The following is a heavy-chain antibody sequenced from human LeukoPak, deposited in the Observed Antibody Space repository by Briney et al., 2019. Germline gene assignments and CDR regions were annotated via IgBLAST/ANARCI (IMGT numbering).Heavy chain of an antibody. CDR3: AGRCSSTSCYDIEFDY. Sequence: PGGSLRRSCAASGFTFSSYSMNWVRQAPGKGLEWVSSISSSSSYIYYADSVKGRFTISRDNAKNSLYLQMNSLRAEDTAVYYCAGRCSSTSCYDIEFDYWGQGTLVTVSS. CDR1: GFTFSSYS. CDR2: ISSSSSYI. V-gene: IGHV3-21*01. J-gene: IGHJ4*02. D-gene: IGHD2-2*01.